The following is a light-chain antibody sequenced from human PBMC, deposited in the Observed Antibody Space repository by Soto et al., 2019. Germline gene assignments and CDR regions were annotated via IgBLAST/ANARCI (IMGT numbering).Light chain of an antibody. Sequence: QSVLTQPASVSGSPGQSITISCTGTSSDVGGYNYVSWYQQHPGRAPELMIYDVTTRPSGVSSRFSGSKSGNTASLTISGLQAEDEADYYCSSYTSIRTLGFGGGTKVTVL. CDR3: SSYTSIRTLG. CDR1: SSDVGGYNY. V-gene: IGLV2-14*01. CDR2: DVT. J-gene: IGLJ2*01.